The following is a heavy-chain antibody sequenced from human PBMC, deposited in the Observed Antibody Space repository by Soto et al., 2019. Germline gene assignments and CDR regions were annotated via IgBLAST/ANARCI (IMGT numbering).Heavy chain of an antibody. V-gene: IGHV4-59*01. J-gene: IGHJ6*03. CDR2: IYYSGST. CDR3: ARDAYGVVTPRRNPRMDV. D-gene: IGHD3-3*01. Sequence: QVQLQESGPGLVKPSETLSLTCTVSGGSISSYYWSWIRQPPGKGLEWIGYIYYSGSTNYNPSLKSRVTISVDTSKNQFSLKLSSVTAADTAVYYCARDAYGVVTPRRNPRMDVWGKGTTVTVSS. CDR1: GGSISSYY.